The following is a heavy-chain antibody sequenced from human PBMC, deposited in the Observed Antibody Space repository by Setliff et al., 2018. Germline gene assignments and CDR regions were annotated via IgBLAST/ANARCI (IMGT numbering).Heavy chain of an antibody. CDR2: MNPNSGNT. V-gene: IGHV1-8*02. Sequence: ASVKVSCKASGYTFTSYDINWVRQATGQGLEWMGWMNPNSGNTGYAQKIQGRVTMTRNTSISTAYMDLSSLRFEDTAVYYCARAQSWSGGPYYFDNWGQGTLVTVSS. D-gene: IGHD3-3*01. CDR3: ARAQSWSGGPYYFDN. CDR1: GYTFTSYD. J-gene: IGHJ4*02.